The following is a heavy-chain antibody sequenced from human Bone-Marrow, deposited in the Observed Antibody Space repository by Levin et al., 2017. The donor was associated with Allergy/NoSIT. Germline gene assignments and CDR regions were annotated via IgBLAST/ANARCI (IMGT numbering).Heavy chain of an antibody. CDR3: ARGRGSGLAAPGTDY. V-gene: IGHV3-9*01. J-gene: IGHJ4*02. D-gene: IGHD6-13*01. CDR2: ISWNTNKT. CDR1: GFTFGTYA. Sequence: QSGGSLRLSCAASGFTFGTYAMYWVRHTPGNGLEWVSGISWNTNKTGYADSVKGRFTISRDNAKNSLSLQMNSLRPDDTALYYCARGRGSGLAAPGTDYWGQGTLVTVSS.